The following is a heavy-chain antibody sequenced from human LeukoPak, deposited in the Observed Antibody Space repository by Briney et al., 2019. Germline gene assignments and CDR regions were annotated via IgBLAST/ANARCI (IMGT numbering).Heavy chain of an antibody. V-gene: IGHV4-39*07. J-gene: IGHJ4*02. CDR3: ARVPLTISMATTSFDY. D-gene: IGHD5-24*01. Sequence: PSETLSLTCTVSGGSISSSSYYWGWIRQPPGKGLEWIGSIYYSGSTYYNPSLKSRVTISVDTSKNQFSLKLSSVTAADTAVYYCARVPLTISMATTSFDYWGQGTLVTVSS. CDR1: GGSISSSSYY. CDR2: IYYSGST.